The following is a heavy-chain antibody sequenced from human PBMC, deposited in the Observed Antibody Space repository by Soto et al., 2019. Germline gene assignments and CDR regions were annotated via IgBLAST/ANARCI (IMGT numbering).Heavy chain of an antibody. CDR2: IFYTGTA. Sequence: QVQLQESGPGLVKPSQTLSLTCTVSGGSINTGGYYWGWIRHLPGEGLEWIGHIFYTGTAYYHPSLRRRVTVSIDTAANQFSLHMYSVTAADTAMYYCARRLDDTPETFFNWFDPWGQGILVTVSS. J-gene: IGHJ5*02. CDR3: ARRLDDTPETFFNWFDP. V-gene: IGHV4-31*03. CDR1: GGSINTGGYY. D-gene: IGHD2-15*01.